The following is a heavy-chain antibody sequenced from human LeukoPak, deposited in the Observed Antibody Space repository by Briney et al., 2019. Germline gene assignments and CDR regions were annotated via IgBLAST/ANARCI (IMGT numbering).Heavy chain of an antibody. J-gene: IGHJ4*02. CDR1: GFSFIDYY. Sequence: GGSLRLSCAASGFSFIDYYMSWIRQAPGKGLEWVSYMDDSGRIIYYGGSVKGRFTISRDNARNSLFLQMNRLTAEDTAVYFWARVRRAAADSLRYFDYWGQGTLVTVSS. CDR3: ARVRRAAADSLRYFDY. CDR2: MDDSGRII. D-gene: IGHD6-13*01. V-gene: IGHV3-11*04.